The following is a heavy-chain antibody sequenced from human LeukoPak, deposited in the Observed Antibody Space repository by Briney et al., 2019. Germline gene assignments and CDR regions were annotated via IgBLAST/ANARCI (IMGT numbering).Heavy chain of an antibody. D-gene: IGHD3-16*01. V-gene: IGHV3-21*01. CDR1: GFTFSSHD. CDR3: AKGRLSYYDHFDS. J-gene: IGHJ4*02. Sequence: GGSLRLSCLGSGFTFSSHDMDWVRQAPGKVLEWVSSVSSSSYYIYYADSVKGRFTISRDNAQNSVYLQMDSLRAEDTAVHYCAKGRLSYYDHFDSWGQGTLVTVSS. CDR2: VSSSSYYI.